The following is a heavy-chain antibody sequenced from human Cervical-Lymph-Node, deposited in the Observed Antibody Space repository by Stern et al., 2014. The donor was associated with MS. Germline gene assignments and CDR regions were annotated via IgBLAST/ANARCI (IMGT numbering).Heavy chain of an antibody. Sequence: VQLVESGGGVVQPGRSLRLSCAASGFTFSSYGIHWVRQAPGKGLEWVAVISHGGSNKYYADSVKGRFTISRDNSKNTLYLQMNSLRAEDTAVYYCARGAYYYDSSGYEIYFDYWGQGTLVTVSS. CDR1: GFTFSSYG. D-gene: IGHD3-22*01. CDR3: ARGAYYYDSSGYEIYFDY. V-gene: IGHV3-33*01. J-gene: IGHJ4*02. CDR2: ISHGGSNK.